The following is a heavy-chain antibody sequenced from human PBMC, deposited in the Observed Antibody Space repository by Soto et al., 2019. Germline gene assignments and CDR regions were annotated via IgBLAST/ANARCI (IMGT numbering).Heavy chain of an antibody. CDR2: INSYNGNT. J-gene: IGHJ5*02. CDR1: GYTFTSYG. CDR3: AREPVAGIWFDP. D-gene: IGHD6-19*01. V-gene: IGHV1-18*01. Sequence: QVQLVQSGAEVKKPGASVKVSCKASGYTFTSYGISWVRQAPGQGLEWMGWINSYNGNTNYAQKLQGRVTMTTDTSTSTANMGLRRLRSDDTAVYDWAREPVAGIWFDPWGQGTLVTVSS.